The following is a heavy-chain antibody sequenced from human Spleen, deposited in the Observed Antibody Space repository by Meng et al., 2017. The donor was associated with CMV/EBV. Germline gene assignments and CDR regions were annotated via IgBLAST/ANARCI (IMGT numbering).Heavy chain of an antibody. Sequence: SETLSLTCNVSGGSISSYYWSWIRQPPGKGLEWIGSIYYSGSTYYNPSLKSRVTISVDTSKNQFSLKLSSVTAADTAVYYCARDTTLLRFLEWSSIGMDVWGQGTTVTVSS. CDR3: ARDTTLLRFLEWSSIGMDV. J-gene: IGHJ6*02. D-gene: IGHD3-3*01. V-gene: IGHV4-59*12. CDR1: GGSISSYY. CDR2: IYYSGST.